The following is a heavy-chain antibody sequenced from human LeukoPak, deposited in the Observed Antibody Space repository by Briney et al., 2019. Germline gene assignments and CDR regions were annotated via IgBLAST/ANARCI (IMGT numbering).Heavy chain of an antibody. CDR2: IYYSGST. J-gene: IGHJ4*02. CDR3: ASLRSDYGGNPLGFDY. Sequence: PSETLSLTCTVSGASISSSSYYWGWIRQPPGKGLEWIGSIYYSGSTYYNPSLKSRVTISVDTSKNQFSLKLSSVTAADTAVYYCASLRSDYGGNPLGFDYWGQGTLVTVSS. D-gene: IGHD4-23*01. CDR1: GASISSSSYY. V-gene: IGHV4-39*01.